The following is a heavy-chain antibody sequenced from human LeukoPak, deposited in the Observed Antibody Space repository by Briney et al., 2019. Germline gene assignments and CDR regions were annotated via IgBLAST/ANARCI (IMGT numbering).Heavy chain of an antibody. Sequence: SETLSLTCTVSGGSVSSSSSYWAWIRQPPGRGLGWIGSVYYSVTAYYNTSLESRVTISEDTPRNRFSLMLSSVTAADTAVYYCVRQNSDYYYYYLDVWGEGTTVIVSS. V-gene: IGHV4-39*01. CDR3: VRQNSDYYYYYLDV. J-gene: IGHJ6*03. CDR1: GGSVSSSSSY. CDR2: VYYSVTA. D-gene: IGHD1-7*01.